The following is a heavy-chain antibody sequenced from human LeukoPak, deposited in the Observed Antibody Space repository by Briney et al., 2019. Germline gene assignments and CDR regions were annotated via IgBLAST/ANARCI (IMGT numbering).Heavy chain of an antibody. Sequence: ASVKVSCKASGYTFTGYYMHWVRQAPGQGLEWMGRINPNSGGTNYAQKFQGRVTMTRDTSISTAYMELSRLRSGDTAVYYCASPRLSGYHLDYWGQGTLVTVSS. CDR2: INPNSGGT. J-gene: IGHJ4*02. CDR3: ASPRLSGYHLDY. CDR1: GYTFTGYY. V-gene: IGHV1-2*06. D-gene: IGHD3-3*01.